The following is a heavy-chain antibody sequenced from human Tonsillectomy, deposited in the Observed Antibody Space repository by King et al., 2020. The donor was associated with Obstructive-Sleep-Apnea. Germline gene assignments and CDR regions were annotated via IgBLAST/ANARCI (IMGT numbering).Heavy chain of an antibody. D-gene: IGHD3-10*01. CDR1: GFTFDDYA. CDR3: AKDRVNPSRFGEFLGWFDP. Sequence: VQLVESGGGLVQPGRSLRLSCAASGFTFDDYAMHWVRQAPGKGLEWVSGISWNSGSIGYADSVKGRFTISRDNAKNSLYLQMNSLRAEDTALYYCAKDRVNPSRFGEFLGWFDPWGQGTLVTVSS. J-gene: IGHJ5*02. CDR2: ISWNSGSI. V-gene: IGHV3-9*01.